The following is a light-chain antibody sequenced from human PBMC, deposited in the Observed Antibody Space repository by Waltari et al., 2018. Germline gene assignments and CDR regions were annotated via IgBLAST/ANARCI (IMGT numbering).Light chain of an antibody. CDR2: AAS. J-gene: IGKJ1*01. Sequence: DIQMTQSPPSPSASVGDRVTITCRASQSISNYLNWYQQRPGKAPKFLIYAASSLQSGVPSRFSGSGSGTLFTLTITSLQPEDFATYYCQQSYNTPKTFGQGTKVEVK. CDR3: QQSYNTPKT. V-gene: IGKV1-39*01. CDR1: QSISNY.